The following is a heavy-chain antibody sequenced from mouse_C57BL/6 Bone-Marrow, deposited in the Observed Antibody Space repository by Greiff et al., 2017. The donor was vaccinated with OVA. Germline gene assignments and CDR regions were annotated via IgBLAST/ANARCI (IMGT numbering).Heavy chain of an antibody. CDR3: AKTGFITTVVATLDWYFDV. V-gene: IGHV2-4*01. D-gene: IGHD1-1*01. J-gene: IGHJ1*03. CDR1: GFSLTSYG. CDR2: IWSGGST. Sequence: VQGVESGPGLVQPSQSLSITCTVSGFSLTSYGVHWVRQPPGKGLEWLGVIWSGGSTDYNAAFISRLSISKDNSTSQVFFKMNSLQADDTAIYYCAKTGFITTVVATLDWYFDVWGTGTTVTVSS.